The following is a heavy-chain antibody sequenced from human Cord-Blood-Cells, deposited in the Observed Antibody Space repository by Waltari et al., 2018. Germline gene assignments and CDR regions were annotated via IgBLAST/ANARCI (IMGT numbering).Heavy chain of an antibody. CDR3: ARHVDSSSWLFDY. CDR2: IYYSGDT. CDR1: GGSISSSSYY. V-gene: IGHV4-39*07. D-gene: IGHD6-13*01. J-gene: IGHJ4*02. Sequence: QLQLQESGPGLVKPSETLSLTCTVSGGSISSSSYYWGWIRQPPGKGLEWIGSIYYSGDTYYNQSLKRRATISVDTSKNQFSLKLSAVNAADTAVYYCARHVDSSSWLFDYWGQGTLVTVSS.